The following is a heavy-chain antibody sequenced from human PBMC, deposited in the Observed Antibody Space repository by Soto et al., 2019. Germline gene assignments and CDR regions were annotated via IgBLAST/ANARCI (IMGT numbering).Heavy chain of an antibody. V-gene: IGHV3-30*03. Sequence: PGGSLRLPCAASGCTFSSYGIHWVRQAPGKGLEWVAVISYDGSNKYYADSVKGRFTISRDNSKNTLYLQMNSLRSEDTAVYYCATDRTMVRGVIGNWGQGTLVTVS. CDR3: ATDRTMVRGVIGN. CDR1: GCTFSSYG. D-gene: IGHD3-10*01. J-gene: IGHJ4*02. CDR2: ISYDGSNK.